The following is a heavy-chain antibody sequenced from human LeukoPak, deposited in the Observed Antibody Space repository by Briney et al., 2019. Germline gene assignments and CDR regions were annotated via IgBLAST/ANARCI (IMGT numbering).Heavy chain of an antibody. V-gene: IGHV3-48*01. Sequence: GGSLRLSCAASGFTFSSYSMNWVRQAPGKGLEWVSYISSSSTIYYADSVKGRFTISRDNAKNSLYLQMNSLRAEDTAVYYCARESQYSSGWPYYYYYGMDVWGQGTTVTVSS. CDR1: GFTFSSYS. CDR2: ISSSSTI. D-gene: IGHD6-19*01. J-gene: IGHJ6*02. CDR3: ARESQYSSGWPYYYYYGMDV.